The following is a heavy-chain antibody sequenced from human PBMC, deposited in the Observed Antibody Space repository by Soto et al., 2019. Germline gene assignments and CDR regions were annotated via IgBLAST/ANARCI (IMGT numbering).Heavy chain of an antibody. V-gene: IGHV3-33*01. D-gene: IGHD4-17*01. J-gene: IGHJ1*01. CDR1: GFTFSNYA. CDR3: ARDADYGGNDGYFQH. Sequence: QVHLVESGGGVVQPGRSLRVSCAASGFTFSNYAMHWVRQAPGKGLEWVAVIWYDGNNKYYVDSVKGRFTISRDNSKNTLYLQMDSLGAEDTAVYYCARDADYGGNDGYFQHWGQGTLVTVSS. CDR2: IWYDGNNK.